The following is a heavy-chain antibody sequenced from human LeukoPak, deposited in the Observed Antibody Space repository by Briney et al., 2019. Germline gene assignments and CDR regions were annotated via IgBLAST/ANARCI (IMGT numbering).Heavy chain of an antibody. CDR3: ARDGDYYGSGIPFDF. CDR1: GGSFSGYY. J-gene: IGHJ4*02. Sequence: PSETLSLTCAVSGGSFSGYYWSWIRQAPGEGLDWIGGINRSGSTKYNPSLKSRITMSVAMSKTHFSLKLNSVTAADTAVYYCARDGDYYGSGIPFDFWGQGTLVTVSS. D-gene: IGHD3-10*01. CDR2: INRSGST. V-gene: IGHV4-34*01.